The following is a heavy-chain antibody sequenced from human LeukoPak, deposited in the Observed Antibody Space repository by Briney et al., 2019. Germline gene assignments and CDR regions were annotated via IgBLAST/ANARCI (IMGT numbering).Heavy chain of an antibody. Sequence: PGGSLRLSCAASGFTFDDYAMHWVRQGPGKGLEWVSGINWNSGNIGYADSVKGRFTTSRDNAKNSLYLQMNSLRAADTALYYCAKDMNGDYEVYLDYWGQGTLVTVSS. V-gene: IGHV3-9*01. CDR3: AKDMNGDYEVYLDY. CDR1: GFTFDDYA. CDR2: INWNSGNI. J-gene: IGHJ4*02. D-gene: IGHD4-17*01.